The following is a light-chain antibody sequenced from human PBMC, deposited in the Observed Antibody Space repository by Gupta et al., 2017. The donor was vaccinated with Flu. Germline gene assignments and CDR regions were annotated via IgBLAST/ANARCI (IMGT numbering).Light chain of an antibody. V-gene: IGKV1-8*01. CDR3: QQYYIYPRT. Sequence: SSFSASAGDRVTLTCRASQDVSVYLAWYQQRPGKVPKLLIYTASTLQSGVPSRFSGSGSGTEFTLTISSLQSEDFATYYCQQYYIYPRTFG. CDR2: TAS. CDR1: QDVSVY. J-gene: IGKJ3*01.